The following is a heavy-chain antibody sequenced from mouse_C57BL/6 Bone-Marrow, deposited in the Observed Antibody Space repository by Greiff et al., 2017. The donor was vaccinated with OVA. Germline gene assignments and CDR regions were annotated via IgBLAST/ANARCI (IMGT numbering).Heavy chain of an antibody. CDR2: IYPGSGST. Sequence: VQLQQPGAELVKPGASVKMSCKASGYTFTSYWITWVKQRPGQGLEWIGDIYPGSGSTNYNEQYKSKATLTGDTSSSTAYMQLSSLTSEDSAVYYCARGLRDYYGSSYDWYFDVWGTGTTVTVSS. D-gene: IGHD1-1*01. CDR3: ARGLRDYYGSSYDWYFDV. V-gene: IGHV1-55*01. J-gene: IGHJ1*03. CDR1: GYTFTSYW.